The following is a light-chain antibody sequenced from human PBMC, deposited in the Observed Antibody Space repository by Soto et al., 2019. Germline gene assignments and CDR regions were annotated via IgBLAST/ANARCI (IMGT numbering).Light chain of an antibody. Sequence: EIVVTQSPATLSVSPGERATLSCRASQSVSSDLAWYQQKPGQAPRLLIYGASTRATGIPARFSGSGSATEFTLTISSLQSEDFAVYYCQQYNIWPRTFGQGTKVEIK. CDR3: QQYNIWPRT. CDR2: GAS. CDR1: QSVSSD. V-gene: IGKV3-15*01. J-gene: IGKJ1*01.